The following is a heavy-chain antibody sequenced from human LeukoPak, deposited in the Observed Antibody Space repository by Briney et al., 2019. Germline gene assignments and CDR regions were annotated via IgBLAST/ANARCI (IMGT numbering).Heavy chain of an antibody. J-gene: IGHJ5*02. CDR3: ARGPYAYTSSATLGSYNWFVP. D-gene: IGHD2-2*02. CDR2: IDPGDSHT. CDR1: GYSFPNYW. Sequence: GESLKISCKGYGYSFPNYWIGWVRQMPGKGLEWMGIIDPGDSHTRYSPSFQDQVTISVDKSISTAYLQWSSLKASDTAMYYCARGPYAYTSSATLGSYNWFVPWGQGSLVTVSS. V-gene: IGHV5-51*01.